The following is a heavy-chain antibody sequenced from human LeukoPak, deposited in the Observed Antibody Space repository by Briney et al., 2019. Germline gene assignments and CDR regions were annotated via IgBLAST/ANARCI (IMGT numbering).Heavy chain of an antibody. V-gene: IGHV2-70*11. CDR1: GFSLSPSGMC. J-gene: IGHJ4*02. D-gene: IGHD4-23*01. CDR3: ARDYGGNPDY. Sequence: ESGPALVKPTQTLTLTCTFSGFSLSPSGMCVSWIRQPPGKALEWLARIDWDDDKYYSTSLKTRLTISKDTSKIQVVLTMTNMDPVDTAAYYCARDYGGNPDYWGQGTLVTVSS. CDR2: IDWDDDK.